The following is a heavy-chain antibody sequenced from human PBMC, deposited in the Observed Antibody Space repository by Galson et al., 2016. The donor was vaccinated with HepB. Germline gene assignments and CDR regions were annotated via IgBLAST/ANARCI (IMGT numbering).Heavy chain of an antibody. J-gene: IGHJ4*01. CDR1: GFTFNNYA. CDR2: ISANSGRT. Sequence: SLRLSCAGSGFTFNNYAMNWVRQAPGKGLEWVSTISANSGRTYYADSVKGRFTISRDNSKSTLFLQMNRLRAEDTAVYYCARDNDGYSFDYWGHGTLVTVSS. V-gene: IGHV3-23*01. CDR3: ARDNDGYSFDY. D-gene: IGHD5-18*01.